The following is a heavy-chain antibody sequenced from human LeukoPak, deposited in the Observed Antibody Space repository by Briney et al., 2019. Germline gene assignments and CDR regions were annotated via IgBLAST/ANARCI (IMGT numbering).Heavy chain of an antibody. CDR2: ISAYNGNT. CDR1: GGTFRSYA. V-gene: IGHV1-18*01. D-gene: IGHD2-21*02. CDR3: ARRRYCGGDCYYFDP. J-gene: IGHJ5*02. Sequence: ASVKVSCKASGGTFRSYAINWVRQAPGQGLEWMGWISAYNGNTNYAQKLQGRVTMTTDTSTSTAYMELRSLRSDDTAVYYCARRRYCGGDCYYFDPWGQGTLVTVSS.